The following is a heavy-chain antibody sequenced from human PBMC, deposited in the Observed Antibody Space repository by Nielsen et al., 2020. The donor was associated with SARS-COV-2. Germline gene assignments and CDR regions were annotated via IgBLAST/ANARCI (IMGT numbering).Heavy chain of an antibody. D-gene: IGHD3-3*01. Sequence: GESLKISCAASGITFSSYWMSWVRQAPGKGLEWVGFIRSKAYGGTTEYAASVKGRFTISRDDSKSIAYLQMNSLKTEDTAVYYCTSSILLRFLEWSPYGMDVWGQGTTVTVSS. CDR1: GITFSSYW. V-gene: IGHV3-49*04. J-gene: IGHJ6*02. CDR3: TSSILLRFLEWSPYGMDV. CDR2: IRSKAYGGTT.